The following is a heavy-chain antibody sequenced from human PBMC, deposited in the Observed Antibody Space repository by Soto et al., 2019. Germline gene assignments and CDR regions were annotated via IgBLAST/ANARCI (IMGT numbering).Heavy chain of an antibody. CDR3: ARDLGILTGYSLYYYYGMDV. CDR2: TYYRSKWYN. V-gene: IGHV6-1*01. CDR1: GVPVSSGSNH. D-gene: IGHD3-9*01. Sequence: SETLSLTCTVSGVPVSSGSNHWNWIRQSPSRGLEWLGRTYYRSKWYNDYAVSVKSRITINPDTSKNQFSLQLNSVTPEDTAVYYCARDLGILTGYSLYYYYGMDVWGQGTTVT. J-gene: IGHJ6*02.